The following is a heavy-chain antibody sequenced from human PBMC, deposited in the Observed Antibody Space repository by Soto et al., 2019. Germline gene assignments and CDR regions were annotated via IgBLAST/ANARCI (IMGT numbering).Heavy chain of an antibody. J-gene: IGHJ6*02. CDR2: ISAKKGNT. CDR1: GYTFTSYG. D-gene: IGHD2-15*01. V-gene: IGHV1-18*04. CDR3: AREILSPDFYFHGMDV. Sequence: QGQLVQSGAEVKKPGASVKVSCKASGYTFTSYGISWVRQAPGQGLEWMGWISAKKGNTKYAQKFQGRVTMTTDTPTSTAYMELRSLRSADTAVYYCAREILSPDFYFHGMDVWGQGTTVTVSS.